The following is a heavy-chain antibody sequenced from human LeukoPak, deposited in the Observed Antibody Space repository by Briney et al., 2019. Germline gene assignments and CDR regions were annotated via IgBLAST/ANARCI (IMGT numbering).Heavy chain of an antibody. V-gene: IGHV4-39*07. J-gene: IGHJ4*02. Sequence: SETLSLTCTVSGGSISSSSYYWGWIRQPPGKGLEWIGSIYYSGSTYYNPSLKSRSTISVDTSKNQFSLKLSSVPAADTAVYYCARDGRYSSGWYVRPDYWGQGTLVTVSS. CDR1: GGSISSSSYY. CDR3: ARDGRYSSGWYVRPDY. D-gene: IGHD6-19*01. CDR2: IYYSGST.